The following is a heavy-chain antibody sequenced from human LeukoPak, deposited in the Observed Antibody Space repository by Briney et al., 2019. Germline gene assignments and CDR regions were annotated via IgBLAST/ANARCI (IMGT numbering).Heavy chain of an antibody. D-gene: IGHD6-19*01. CDR3: ARDGSGSNWFDP. CDR2: IIPIFGTA. Sequence: SVKVSCKASGGTFSSYAISWVRQAPGQGLEWMGGIIPIFGTANYAQKFQGRVTITADESTSTAYMELSSPRSEDTAVYYCARDGSGSNWFDPWGQGTLVTVSS. J-gene: IGHJ5*02. V-gene: IGHV1-69*13. CDR1: GGTFSSYA.